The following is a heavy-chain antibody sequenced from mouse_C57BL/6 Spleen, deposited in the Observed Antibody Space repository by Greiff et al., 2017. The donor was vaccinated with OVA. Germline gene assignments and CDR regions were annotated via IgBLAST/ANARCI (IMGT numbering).Heavy chain of an antibody. D-gene: IGHD2-13*01. V-gene: IGHV1-15*01. CDR2: IDPETGGT. Sequence: VQLQQSGAELVRPGASVTLSCKASGYTFTDYEMHWVKQTPVHGLEWIGAIDPETGGTAYNQKFKGKAILTADKSSSTAYMELRSLTSEDSAVYYCTRWEGYGDYDWFAYWGQGTLVTVSA. CDR3: TRWEGYGDYDWFAY. CDR1: GYTFTDYE. J-gene: IGHJ3*01.